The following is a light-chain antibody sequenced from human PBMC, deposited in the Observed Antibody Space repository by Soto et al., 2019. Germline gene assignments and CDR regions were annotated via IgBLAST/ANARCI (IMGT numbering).Light chain of an antibody. CDR3: QHLHNYPFT. CDR2: RAS. Sequence: DIQLTQSPSFLSASVGDRVTLTCRASQDITNYLVWYQQKPGKAPKLLIFRASILQSGVPSRFSGSGSGTDFTLTISSLQPEDFATYYCQHLHNYPFTFGPGTKVDIK. J-gene: IGKJ3*01. CDR1: QDITNY. V-gene: IGKV1-9*01.